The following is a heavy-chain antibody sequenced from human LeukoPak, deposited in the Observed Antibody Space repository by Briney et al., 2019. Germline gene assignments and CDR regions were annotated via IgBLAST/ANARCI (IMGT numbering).Heavy chain of an antibody. Sequence: GGSLRLSCVASGFTFSNSWVIWVRQAPGKGPEWVASIKQDGSEKYYVDSVKGRFTISKDNAKNSLYLQMNSLRVEDMAIYYCARDRGPNTFDYWGQGTLVTVSS. CDR1: GFTFSNSW. CDR2: IKQDGSEK. J-gene: IGHJ4*02. CDR3: ARDRGPNTFDY. V-gene: IGHV3-7*01. D-gene: IGHD3-10*01.